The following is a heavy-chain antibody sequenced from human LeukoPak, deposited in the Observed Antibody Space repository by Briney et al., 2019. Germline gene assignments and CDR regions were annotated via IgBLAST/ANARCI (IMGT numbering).Heavy chain of an antibody. D-gene: IGHD3-10*01. V-gene: IGHV3-33*01. J-gene: IGHJ4*02. CDR1: GFTFSSYG. CDR2: IWYDGSNK. Sequence: GGSLRLSCAASGFTFSSYGMHWVRQAPGKGLEWVAVIWYDGSNKYYADSVKGRFTISRDNSKNTLYLQMNSLRAEDTAVYYCARDSFGSGTYYNFDYWGQGTLVTVSS. CDR3: ARDSFGSGTYYNFDY.